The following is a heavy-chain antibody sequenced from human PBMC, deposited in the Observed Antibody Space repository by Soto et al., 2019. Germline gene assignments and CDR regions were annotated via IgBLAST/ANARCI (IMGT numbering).Heavy chain of an antibody. J-gene: IGHJ4*02. V-gene: IGHV3-9*01. CDR1: GFTFDDYA. D-gene: IGHD6-13*01. CDR3: AKALYGSSSSPIDY. CDR2: ITWNSGYI. Sequence: EVQLVESGGGLVQPGRSLRLSCAASGFTFDDYAMHWVRQAPGKGLEWVSYITWNSGYIGYADFVKGRFTISRDNANNALYLQMNSLKPEDTAFYYCAKALYGSSSSPIDYWGQGTLVTVSS.